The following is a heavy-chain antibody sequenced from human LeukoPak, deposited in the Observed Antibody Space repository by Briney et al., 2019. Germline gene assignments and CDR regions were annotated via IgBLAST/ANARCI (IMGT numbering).Heavy chain of an antibody. D-gene: IGHD2-21*02. V-gene: IGHV1-2*06. CDR1: GYTFTGYY. CDR3: ARASTYCGGDCYSGVDY. CDR2: INPNSGGT. Sequence: ASVKVSCKAPGYTFTGYYMHWVRQAPGHGLEWMGRINPNSGGTNYAQKFQGRVTMTRDTSISTAYMELSRLRSDDTAMYYCARASTYCGGDCYSGVDYWGQGTLVTVSS. J-gene: IGHJ4*02.